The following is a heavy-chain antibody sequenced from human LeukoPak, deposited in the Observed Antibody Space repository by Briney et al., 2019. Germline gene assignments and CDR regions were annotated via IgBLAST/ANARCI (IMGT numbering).Heavy chain of an antibody. D-gene: IGHD3-22*01. CDR2: ISGTGGST. CDR3: AKAPPSFGIVVVITPYYFDY. J-gene: IGHJ4*02. CDR1: GFTFSTYA. Sequence: RSGGSLRLSCAASGFTFSTYAMTWVRQAPGKGLEWVSLISGTGGSTYYADSVKGRFTISRDNSKNTLYLQMNSLRAEDTAVYYCAKAPPSFGIVVVITPYYFDYWGQGTLVTVSS. V-gene: IGHV3-23*01.